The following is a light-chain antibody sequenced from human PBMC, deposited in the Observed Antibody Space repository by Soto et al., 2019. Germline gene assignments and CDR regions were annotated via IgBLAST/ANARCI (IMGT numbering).Light chain of an antibody. V-gene: IGLV1-47*01. CDR2: RNN. J-gene: IGLJ7*01. CDR3: APSDDRLSGPV. Sequence: QSVLTQPPSASGTPGQRVTISCSGSSSNIGSNYVYWYQQLPGTAPKLLIYRNNQRPSGVPDRFSGSKSGTSASLAISGLPSPHDADYYSAPSDDRLSGPVFAGGTQLTVL. CDR1: SSNIGSNY.